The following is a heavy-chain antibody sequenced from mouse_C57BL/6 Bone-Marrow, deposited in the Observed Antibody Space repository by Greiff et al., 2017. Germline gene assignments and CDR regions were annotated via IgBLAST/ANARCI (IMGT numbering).Heavy chain of an antibody. V-gene: IGHV14-4*01. CDR3: TPVTTGY. Sequence: EVQLQQSGAELVRPGASVKLSCTASGFNIKDDYMHWVKQRPEQGLEWIGWIDPENGDTEYASKFQGKATITAATSSNTAYLQLSSLISEDTAVYYCTPVTTGYWGQGTTLTVSS. J-gene: IGHJ2*01. CDR2: IDPENGDT. D-gene: IGHD1-1*01. CDR1: GFNIKDDY.